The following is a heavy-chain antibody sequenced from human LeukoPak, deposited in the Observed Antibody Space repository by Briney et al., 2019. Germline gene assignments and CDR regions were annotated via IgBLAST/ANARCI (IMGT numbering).Heavy chain of an antibody. CDR3: AAEYCGGGFCYTRHSGHDY. V-gene: IGHV3-21*01. CDR1: GFTFSSYS. J-gene: IGHJ4*02. Sequence: PGGSLRLSCAASGFTFSSYSMNWVRQAPGKGLEWVSSISSSSSYIYYADSVKGRCTISRDRSRKTLYLQMNNLRVEDTAVYYCAAEYCGGGFCYTRHSGHDYWGQGTLVTVSS. CDR2: ISSSSSYI. D-gene: IGHD2-15*01.